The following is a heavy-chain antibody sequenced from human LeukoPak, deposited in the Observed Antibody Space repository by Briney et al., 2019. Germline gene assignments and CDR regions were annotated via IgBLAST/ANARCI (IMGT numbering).Heavy chain of an antibody. CDR2: VYYTGST. Sequence: PGGSLRLSCAASGFTFSSYWMSWVRQPPGKGLEWVGSVYYTGSTYHNPSLKSRVTMSIDTSRNQFSLKLSSVTAADTAMYYCAREDSGISDNAFDIWGQGTMVTISS. V-gene: IGHV4-39*07. D-gene: IGHD1-26*01. CDR1: GFTFSSYW. J-gene: IGHJ3*02. CDR3: AREDSGISDNAFDI.